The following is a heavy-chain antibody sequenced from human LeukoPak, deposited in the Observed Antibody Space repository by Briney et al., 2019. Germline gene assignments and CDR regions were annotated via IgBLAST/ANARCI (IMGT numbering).Heavy chain of an antibody. D-gene: IGHD3-3*01. CDR3: AKGYYDSHRGFFEY. CDR2: ISSGSDYT. CDR1: GFSFSSHG. V-gene: IGHV3-23*01. J-gene: IGHJ4*02. Sequence: TGGSLRLSCAASGFSFSSHGMSWVRQAPWKGPEWVSSISSGSDYTFYADSVKGRFTISRDNSKNTLYLQMNSLRAGDTAMYYCAKGYYDSHRGFFEYWGQGTLVTVSS.